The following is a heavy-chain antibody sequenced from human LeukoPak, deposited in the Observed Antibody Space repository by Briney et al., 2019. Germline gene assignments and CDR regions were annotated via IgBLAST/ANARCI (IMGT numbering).Heavy chain of an antibody. D-gene: IGHD2-21*02. J-gene: IGHJ4*02. V-gene: IGHV1-2*06. CDR1: GYTFTAYY. Sequence: ASVKVSCKASGYTFTAYYIHWVRQAPGQGLEWMGRISPSRGGTNYAQQFQGRVTMTRDTSITTAYMELSRLSSDDTAVYFCAMQYNCGGDCFPYYFDYWGQGALVTVSS. CDR2: ISPSRGGT. CDR3: AMQYNCGGDCFPYYFDY.